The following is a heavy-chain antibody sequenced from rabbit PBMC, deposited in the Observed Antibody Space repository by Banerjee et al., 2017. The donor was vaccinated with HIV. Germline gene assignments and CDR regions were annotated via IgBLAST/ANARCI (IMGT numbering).Heavy chain of an antibody. Sequence: QEQLEESGGDLVKPGASLTLTCTASGLSFSSSYWIYWVRQAPGKGLEWIGCIGTGSGSTYYASWVSGRFTITKTSSTTVTLQMTSLTAADTATYFCARGGAIYALNLWGPGTLVTVS. CDR1: GLSFSSSYW. D-gene: IGHD4-2*01. V-gene: IGHV1S45*01. CDR3: ARGGAIYALNL. CDR2: IGTGSGST. J-gene: IGHJ6*01.